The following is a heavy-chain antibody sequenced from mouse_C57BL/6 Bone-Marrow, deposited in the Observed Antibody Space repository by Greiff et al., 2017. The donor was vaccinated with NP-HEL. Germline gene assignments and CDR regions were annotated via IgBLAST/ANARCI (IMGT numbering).Heavy chain of an antibody. V-gene: IGHV1-15*01. CDR1: GYTFTDYE. D-gene: IGHD2-3*01. CDR3: TRSGVYDGYFPFAY. J-gene: IGHJ3*01. CDR2: IDPETGGT. Sequence: QVQLQQSGAELVRPGASVTLSCKASGYTFTDYEMHWVKQTPVHGLEWIGAIDPETGGTAYNQKFKGKAILTADKSSSTAYMERRSLTSEDSAVYYCTRSGVYDGYFPFAYWGQGTLVTVSA.